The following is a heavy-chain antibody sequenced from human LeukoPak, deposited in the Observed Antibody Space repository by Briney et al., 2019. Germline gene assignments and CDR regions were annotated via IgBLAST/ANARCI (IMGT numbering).Heavy chain of an antibody. D-gene: IGHD1-20*01. CDR1: GGSFSSYT. CDR2: IIPLFGPT. CDR3: AKAQLTGDNWFDP. Sequence: SVKVSCKASGGSFSSYTINWVRQAPGQGLEWMGGIIPLFGPTNYAQKFQGRVTITADESTSTVYLELTSLRAEDTAVYYCAKAQLTGDNWFDPWGQGTLVTVSS. J-gene: IGHJ5*02. V-gene: IGHV1-69*13.